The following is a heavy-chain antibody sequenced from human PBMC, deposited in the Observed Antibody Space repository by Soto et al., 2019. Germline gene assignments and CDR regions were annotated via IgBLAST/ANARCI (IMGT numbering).Heavy chain of an antibody. J-gene: IGHJ1*01. D-gene: IGHD2-2*02. CDR2: INHSGST. Sequence: PSETLSLTCAVYGGSFSGYYWSWIRQPPGKGLEWIGEINHSGSTNYNPSLKSRVTISVDTSKNQFSLKLSSVTAADTAVYYCARGGRYCSSTSCYNRAEYFQHWARAPWSPSPQ. V-gene: IGHV4-34*01. CDR3: ARGGRYCSSTSCYNRAEYFQH. CDR1: GGSFSGYY.